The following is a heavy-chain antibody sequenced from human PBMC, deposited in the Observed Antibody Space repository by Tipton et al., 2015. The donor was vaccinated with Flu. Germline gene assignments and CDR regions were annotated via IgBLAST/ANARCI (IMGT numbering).Heavy chain of an antibody. CDR3: ARAEIGDFDY. Sequence: TLSLTCAVSGYSISRGYYWGWNRQPPGKGLEWIGSINHNGDIHFNPSLKSRVSISVDTSNNRFSLNLTSVTAADTAVYYCARAEIGDFDYWGQGTLVTVSS. J-gene: IGHJ4*02. D-gene: IGHD2/OR15-2a*01. V-gene: IGHV4-38-2*01. CDR1: GYSISRGYY. CDR2: INHNGDI.